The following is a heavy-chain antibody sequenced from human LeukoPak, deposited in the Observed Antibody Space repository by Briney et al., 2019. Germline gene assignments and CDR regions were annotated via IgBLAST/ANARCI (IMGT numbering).Heavy chain of an antibody. CDR3: ATRAEVSRFGALRY. J-gene: IGHJ4*02. D-gene: IGHD3-16*01. Sequence: GGCLRLSRVLSVLRPREVCMDGVRQAPGKGLEWGAFIKQDGGETSYADSVEGRFTISRYNARNSLFLQKDSLRAGDTGVYYCATRAEVSRFGALRYWSQGTLVTVSS. CDR2: IKQDGGET. CDR1: VLRPREVC. V-gene: IGHV3-7*01.